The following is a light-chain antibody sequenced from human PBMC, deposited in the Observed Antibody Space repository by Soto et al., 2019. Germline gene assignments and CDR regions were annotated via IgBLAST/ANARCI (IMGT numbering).Light chain of an antibody. CDR1: QSVSSSY. J-gene: IGKJ2*01. CDR3: QQYGSSPGDT. Sequence: EIVLTQSPGTLSLSPGERATLSCRASQSVSSSYLAWYQQKPGQAPRLLIYGASGRATGIPDRFSGSGSGTDFTLTISRLEPEDFAVYYCQQYGSSPGDTFGQGTKLEIK. CDR2: GAS. V-gene: IGKV3-20*01.